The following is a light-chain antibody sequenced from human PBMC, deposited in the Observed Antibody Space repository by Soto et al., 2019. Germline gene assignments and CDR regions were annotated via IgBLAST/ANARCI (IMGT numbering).Light chain of an antibody. Sequence: QSALTQPASVSGSPGQSITISCTGTSSDVGGYNDVSWYQQHPGKAPKLMIYEVSNRPSGVSNRFSGSKSGNTASLTHSGLQAEDEADYYCSSYTSSSTRVFGGGTQLTVL. CDR2: EVS. J-gene: IGLJ3*02. CDR3: SSYTSSSTRV. V-gene: IGLV2-14*01. CDR1: SSDVGGYND.